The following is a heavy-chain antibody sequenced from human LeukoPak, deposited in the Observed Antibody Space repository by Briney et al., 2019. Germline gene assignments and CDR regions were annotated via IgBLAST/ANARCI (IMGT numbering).Heavy chain of an antibody. CDR1: GGTFSSYA. Sequence: SVKVSCKASGGTFSSYAISWVRQAPGQGLEWMGGIIPIFGTANYAQKFQGRVTMTEDTSTDTAYMELSSLTSEDTAIYYCATDWGNSGSYYELDCWGQGTLVTVSS. V-gene: IGHV1-69*06. CDR3: ATDWGNSGSYYELDC. D-gene: IGHD1-26*01. CDR2: IIPIFGTA. J-gene: IGHJ4*02.